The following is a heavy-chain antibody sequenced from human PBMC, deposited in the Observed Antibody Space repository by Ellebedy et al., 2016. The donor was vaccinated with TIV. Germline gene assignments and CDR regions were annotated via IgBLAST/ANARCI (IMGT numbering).Heavy chain of an antibody. CDR1: GFTFSNYV. V-gene: IGHV3-23*01. CDR2: ISAGGGAT. Sequence: GESLKISCAASGFTFSNYVMSWVRQAPGKGLEWVSTISAGGGATYYADSVKGRFNISRDNSENTLYLQINSLRAEDTAVYYCAKVGRRYYESSGDPWGQGSLVTVSS. J-gene: IGHJ5*02. CDR3: AKVGRRYYESSGDP. D-gene: IGHD3-22*01.